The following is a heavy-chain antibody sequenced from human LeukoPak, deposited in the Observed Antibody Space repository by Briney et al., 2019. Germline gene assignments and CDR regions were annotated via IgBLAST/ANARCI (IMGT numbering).Heavy chain of an antibody. CDR3: ALAAAGIFDY. CDR2: IYYSGST. V-gene: IGHV4-59*11. D-gene: IGHD6-13*01. J-gene: IGHJ4*02. Sequence: SETLSLTCTVSGGSISSHYWSWIRQPPGKGLEWIGYIYYSGSTNYNPSLKSRVSISVDTSKNQFSLKLSSVTAADTAVYYCALAAAGIFDYCGQGTLVTVSS. CDR1: GGSISSHY.